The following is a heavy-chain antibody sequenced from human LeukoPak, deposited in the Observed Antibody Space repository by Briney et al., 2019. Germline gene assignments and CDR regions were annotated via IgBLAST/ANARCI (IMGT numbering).Heavy chain of an antibody. CDR3: ARSRGSDYYDSSFDY. V-gene: IGHV1-2*04. D-gene: IGHD3-22*01. J-gene: IGHJ4*02. CDR1: GYTFTGYY. Sequence: ASVKVSCKASGYTFTGYYMHWVRQAPGQGLEWMGWINPNSGGTNYAQKFQGWVTMTRDTSISTAYMELSRLRSDDTAVYYCARSRGSDYYDSSFDYWGQGTLVTVSS. CDR2: INPNSGGT.